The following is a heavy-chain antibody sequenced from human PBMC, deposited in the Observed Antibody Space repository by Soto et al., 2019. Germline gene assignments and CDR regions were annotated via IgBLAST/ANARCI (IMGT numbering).Heavy chain of an antibody. V-gene: IGHV4-30-4*01. J-gene: IGHJ5*02. CDR1: GGSVSSDDHY. CDR2: IFYSGSA. D-gene: IGHD3-16*01. CDR3: ARSSYSYGFNL. Sequence: SETLSLTCTVSGGSVSSDDHYWSWIRQPPGKGLEWIGYIFYSGSAYYNPSLQSRVTISVDTSNNQFSLKLNSVTAADTAMYYCARSSYSYGFNLWGQGTLLTVSS.